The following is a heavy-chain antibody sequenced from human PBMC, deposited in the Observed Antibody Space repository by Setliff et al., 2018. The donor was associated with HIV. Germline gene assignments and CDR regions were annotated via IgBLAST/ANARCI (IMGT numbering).Heavy chain of an antibody. V-gene: IGHV3-74*01. J-gene: IGHJ6*03. CDR1: GFTFSSYW. D-gene: IGHD2-2*01. Sequence: GGSLRLSCAASGFTFSSYWMHWVRQAPGKGLVWVSRINSDGSSTSYADSVKGRFTISRDNAKNTLYLQMNSLRAEDTAVYYCARRTGYCSTTTCSYYYYYMDVWGKGTTVTVSS. CDR2: INSDGSST. CDR3: ARRTGYCSTTTCSYYYYYMDV.